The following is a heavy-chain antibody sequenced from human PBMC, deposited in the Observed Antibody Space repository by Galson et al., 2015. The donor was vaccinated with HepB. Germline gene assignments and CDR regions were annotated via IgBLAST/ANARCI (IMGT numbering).Heavy chain of an antibody. Sequence: SLRLSCAASGFTFSSYAMHWVRQAPGKGLEWAAVISYDGSNKYYADSVKGRFTISRDNSKNTLYLQMNSLRAEDTAVYYCARDPAAAGAFDIWGQGTMVTVSS. CDR1: GFTFSSYA. J-gene: IGHJ3*02. CDR3: ARDPAAAGAFDI. CDR2: ISYDGSNK. D-gene: IGHD6-13*01. V-gene: IGHV3-30-3*01.